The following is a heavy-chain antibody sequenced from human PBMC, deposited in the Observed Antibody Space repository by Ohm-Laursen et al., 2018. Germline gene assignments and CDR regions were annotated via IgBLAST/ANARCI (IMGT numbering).Heavy chain of an antibody. CDR1: GGSVSSGSYY. J-gene: IGHJ4*02. CDR3: ARRGPSQVYFDY. CDR2: IYYSGTT. V-gene: IGHV4-61*01. D-gene: IGHD2-2*01. Sequence: GTLSLTCTVSGGSVSSGSYYWSWIRQPPGKGLEWIGYIYYSGTTNYNPSLKSRVTISVDASKNQFSLKLSSVTAADTALYYCARRGPSQVYFDYWGQGTLVTVSS.